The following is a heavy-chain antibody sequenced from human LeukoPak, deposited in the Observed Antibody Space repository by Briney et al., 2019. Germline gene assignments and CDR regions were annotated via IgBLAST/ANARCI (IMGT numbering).Heavy chain of an antibody. J-gene: IGHJ3*02. CDR1: GFTFSTYA. CDR2: IAYDGTIR. CDR3: AKEICGGDCYSEDAFDI. Sequence: PGRSLRLSCVASGFTFSTYAMHWVRQAPGKGLEWVTVIAYDGTIRYYADSVKGRFTISRDNSKNTLYLQMNSLRAEDTAVYYCAKEICGGDCYSEDAFDIWGQGTMVTVSS. D-gene: IGHD2-21*02. V-gene: IGHV3-30*04.